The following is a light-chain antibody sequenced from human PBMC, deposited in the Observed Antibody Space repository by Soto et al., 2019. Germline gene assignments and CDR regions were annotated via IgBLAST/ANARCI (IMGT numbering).Light chain of an antibody. CDR1: SSDVGSYNY. CDR3: LSYAGSYNFV. Sequence: QSALTQPRSVSGSPGQSITISCTGSSSDVGSYNYVSWYQQHPGQAPKFMIYDVNKRPSGVSHRFSGSKSGNTASLTISGLQADDEADYYCLSYAGSYNFVFGSGTKLTV. CDR2: DVN. J-gene: IGLJ1*01. V-gene: IGLV2-11*01.